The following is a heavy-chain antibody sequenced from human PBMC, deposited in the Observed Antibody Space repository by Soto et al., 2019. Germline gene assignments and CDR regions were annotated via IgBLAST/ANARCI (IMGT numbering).Heavy chain of an antibody. CDR2: ISAYNGNT. Sequence: GASVKVSCKASGYTFTSYGISWVRQAPGQGLEWMGWISAYNGNTNYAPKFQGRVTMTTETSTNTAYMEVRGLRSDDTAVYYCARDKGSKAWYYFFDFWGQGTLVTVSS. D-gene: IGHD1-26*01. CDR1: GYTFTSYG. V-gene: IGHV1-18*01. CDR3: ARDKGSKAWYYFFDF. J-gene: IGHJ4*02.